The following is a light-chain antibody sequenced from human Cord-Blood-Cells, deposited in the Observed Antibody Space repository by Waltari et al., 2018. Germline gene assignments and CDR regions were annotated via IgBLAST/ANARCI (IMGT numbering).Light chain of an antibody. CDR1: SSDVGGYNY. J-gene: IGLJ2*01. V-gene: IGLV2-14*01. Sequence: QSALTQPASVSGSPGQSTTISCTGTSSDVGGYNYSSGYQQHPGKAPKLMIYDVSKRPSGVSNRFSGSKSGNTASLTISGLQAEDEADYYCSSYTSSSTFVVFGGGTKLTVL. CDR2: DVS. CDR3: SSYTSSSTFVV.